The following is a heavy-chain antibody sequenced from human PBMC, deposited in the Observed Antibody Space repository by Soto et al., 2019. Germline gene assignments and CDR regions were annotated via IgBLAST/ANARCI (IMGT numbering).Heavy chain of an antibody. D-gene: IGHD6-13*01. CDR3: AKYPGVIAAALFDY. CDR2: ISGSGGRT. V-gene: IGHV3-23*01. CDR1: GFTFSSYA. Sequence: GGSLRLSCAASGFTFSSYAMSWVRQAPGKGLEWVSAISGSGGRTYYADSVRGRFTISRDNSKNTLYLQMNSPRAEDTAVYYCAKYPGVIAAALFDYWGQGTLVTVSS. J-gene: IGHJ4*02.